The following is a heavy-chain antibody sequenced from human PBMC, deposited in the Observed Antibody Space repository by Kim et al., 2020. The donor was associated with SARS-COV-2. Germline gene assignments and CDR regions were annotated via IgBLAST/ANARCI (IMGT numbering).Heavy chain of an antibody. J-gene: IGHJ4*02. D-gene: IGHD1-26*01. CDR3: ARIPGVGASWGY. Sequence: YYSTSLKTRLTISKDTSKNQVVLTMTNMDPVDTATYYCARIPGVGASWGYWGQGTLVTVSS. V-gene: IGHV2-70*01.